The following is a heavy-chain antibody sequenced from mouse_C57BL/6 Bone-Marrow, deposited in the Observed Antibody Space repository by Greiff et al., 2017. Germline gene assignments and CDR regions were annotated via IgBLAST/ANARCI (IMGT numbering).Heavy chain of an antibody. Sequence: EVKLMESGPGMVKPSQSLSLTCTVTGYSITSGYAWHWIRHFPGNKLEWMGYISYSGSTNYNPSLKSRISITHDTSKNHFFLKLNSVTTEDTATYFCARVNGYYFDYWGQGTTLTVSS. D-gene: IGHD2-2*01. CDR1: GYSITSGYA. CDR2: ISYSGST. V-gene: IGHV3-1*01. J-gene: IGHJ2*01. CDR3: ARVNGYYFDY.